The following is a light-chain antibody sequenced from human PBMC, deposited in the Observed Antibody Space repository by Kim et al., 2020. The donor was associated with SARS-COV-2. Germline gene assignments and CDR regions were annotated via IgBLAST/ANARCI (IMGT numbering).Light chain of an antibody. CDR2: AAS. J-gene: IGKJ1*01. CDR3: QKCDSAPWT. Sequence: ASVGDRVTLTCRASQDISNYLAWFQLNPGKAPKLLIYAASALQPGVPSRFSGSGSGTDFTLTVTSLQPEDVATYYCQKCDSAPWTFGQGTKVEIK. V-gene: IGKV1-27*01. CDR1: QDISNY.